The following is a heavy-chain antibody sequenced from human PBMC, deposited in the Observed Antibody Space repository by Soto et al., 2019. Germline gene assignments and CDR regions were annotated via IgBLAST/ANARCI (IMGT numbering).Heavy chain of an antibody. Sequence: EVQLLESGGGLVQHGGSLRLSCAASGFTFSSYTMSWVRQAPGKGLEWISAVSGSGGGTYYADSVKGRFTISRDNSKDTLYLQMNNLRAEDTAVYYCAKPPDYNWNDYWGQGTLVTVSS. J-gene: IGHJ4*02. V-gene: IGHV3-23*01. CDR2: VSGSGGGT. D-gene: IGHD1-20*01. CDR1: GFTFSSYT. CDR3: AKPPDYNWNDY.